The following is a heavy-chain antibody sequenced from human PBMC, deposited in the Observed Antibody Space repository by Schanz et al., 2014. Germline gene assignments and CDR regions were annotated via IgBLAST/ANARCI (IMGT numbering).Heavy chain of an antibody. V-gene: IGHV3-53*01. J-gene: IGHJ3*01. Sequence: EVQLVESGGGLIQPGGSLRLSCAVSGFTVNTNYMSWVRQAPGKGLEWVSGISDRGDGTNYGDSVRGRFNLSRDNAKNSLYLQLNSLTAEDTAVYHCARDSRYCTGVDCKGDAFDLWGQGTLVTVSS. CDR3: ARDSRYCTGVDCKGDAFDL. D-gene: IGHD2-8*02. CDR1: GFTVNTNY. CDR2: SDRGDGT.